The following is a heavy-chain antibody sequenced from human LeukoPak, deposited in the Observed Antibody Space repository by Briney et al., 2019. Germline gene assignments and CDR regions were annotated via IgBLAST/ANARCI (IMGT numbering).Heavy chain of an antibody. J-gene: IGHJ4*02. Sequence: ASVKVSCKASGYTFTSYGITWVRQAPGQGLEWMGWISANSGNTNYAQNLQGRVTMTTDTFTSTAYMELRSLRSDDTAVYYCAREGYCSGGSCYDYWGQGTLVTVSS. V-gene: IGHV1-18*01. CDR1: GYTFTSYG. CDR2: ISANSGNT. CDR3: AREGYCSGGSCYDY. D-gene: IGHD2-15*01.